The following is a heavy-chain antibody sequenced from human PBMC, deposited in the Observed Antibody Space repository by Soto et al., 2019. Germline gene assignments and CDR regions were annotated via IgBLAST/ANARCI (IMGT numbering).Heavy chain of an antibody. CDR2: IIGSGGST. CDR1: GFTFSSYA. V-gene: IGHV3-23*01. J-gene: IGHJ3*02. CDR3: ATLDDAFDI. Sequence: EVQLLESGGGLVQPGGSLRLSCAASGFTFSSYAMSWFRQAPGKGLEWVSAIIGSGGSTYYADSVKGRFTISRDNSKITLYLQMNSLRAEDTAVYYCATLDDAFDIWGQGTMVTVSS.